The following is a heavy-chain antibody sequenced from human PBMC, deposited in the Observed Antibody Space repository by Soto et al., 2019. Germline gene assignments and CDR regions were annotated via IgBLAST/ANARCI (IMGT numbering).Heavy chain of an antibody. D-gene: IGHD5-12*01. CDR3: ARGTISPGSGYDYNYFDY. V-gene: IGHV1-2*04. CDR1: GYTFTGYY. Sequence: ASVKVSCKASGYTFTGYYMHCVRQAPGQGLEWMGWINPNSGGTNYAQKFQGWVTMTRDTSISTAYMELSRLRSDDTAVYYCARGTISPGSGYDYNYFDYWGQGTLVTVSP. CDR2: INPNSGGT. J-gene: IGHJ4*02.